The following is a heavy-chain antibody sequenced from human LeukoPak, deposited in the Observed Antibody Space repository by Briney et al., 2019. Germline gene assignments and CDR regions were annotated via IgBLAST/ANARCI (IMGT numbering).Heavy chain of an antibody. CDR1: GFTFSSYG. CDR3: ARDPPHCTNGVCYRNYFDY. V-gene: IGHV3-33*01. CDR2: IWYDGSNK. J-gene: IGHJ4*02. D-gene: IGHD2-8*01. Sequence: GRSLRLSCAASGFTFSSYGMHWVRQAPGKGLEWVAVIWYDGSNKYYADSVKGRFTISRDNSKNTLYLQMNSLRAEDTAVYYCARDPPHCTNGVCYRNYFDYWGQGTLVTVSS.